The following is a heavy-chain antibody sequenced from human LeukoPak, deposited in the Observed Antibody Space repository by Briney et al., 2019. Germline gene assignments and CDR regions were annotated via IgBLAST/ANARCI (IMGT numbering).Heavy chain of an antibody. CDR3: ARERYSYREHPKLFDY. Sequence: ASVKVSCKASGYTFASYGISWVRQAPGQGLEWMGWISAYNGNTNYAQKLQGRVTMTTDTSTSTAYMELRSLRSDDTAVYYCARERYSYREHPKLFDYWGQGTLVTVSS. D-gene: IGHD5-18*01. V-gene: IGHV1-18*01. CDR2: ISAYNGNT. J-gene: IGHJ4*02. CDR1: GYTFASYG.